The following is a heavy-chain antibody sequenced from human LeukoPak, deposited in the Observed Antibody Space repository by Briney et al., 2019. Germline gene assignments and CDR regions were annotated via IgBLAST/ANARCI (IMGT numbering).Heavy chain of an antibody. CDR3: ARGTVVPAALNWFDP. Sequence: GASVKVSCKAAGYTLTNYAISWVRQAPGQGLEWMGRINPNSGGTNYAQNFQGRVTMTRDTSISTAYMELSRLRSDDTAVYYCARGTVVPAALNWFDPWGQGTLVTVSS. D-gene: IGHD2-2*01. CDR1: GYTLTNYA. CDR2: INPNSGGT. J-gene: IGHJ5*02. V-gene: IGHV1-2*06.